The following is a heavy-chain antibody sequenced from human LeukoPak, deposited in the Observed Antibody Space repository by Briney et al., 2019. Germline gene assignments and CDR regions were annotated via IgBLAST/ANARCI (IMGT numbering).Heavy chain of an antibody. Sequence: GGSLRLSCAASGFTVSSNYMSWVRQAPGKGLEWVSVIYSGGTTHYADSVKGRFSISRDDSKNTLYLQMNSLRVEDTAVYYCARDLIGRDWGQGTLVTVSS. CDR3: ARDLIGRD. CDR1: GFTVSSNY. V-gene: IGHV3-66*01. D-gene: IGHD2-15*01. CDR2: IYSGGTT. J-gene: IGHJ4*02.